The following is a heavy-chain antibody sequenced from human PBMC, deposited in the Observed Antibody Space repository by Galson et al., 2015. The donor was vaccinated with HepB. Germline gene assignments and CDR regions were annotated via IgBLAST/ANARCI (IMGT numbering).Heavy chain of an antibody. D-gene: IGHD1-1*01. J-gene: IGHJ4*02. Sequence: SLRLSCAASGFTFSSYGMHWVRQAPGKGLEWVAVISYDGSNKYYADSVKGRFTISRDNSKNTLYLQMNSLRAEDTAVYYCAKVWMGNSPFDYWGQGTLVTVSS. V-gene: IGHV3-30*18. CDR2: ISYDGSNK. CDR3: AKVWMGNSPFDY. CDR1: GFTFSSYG.